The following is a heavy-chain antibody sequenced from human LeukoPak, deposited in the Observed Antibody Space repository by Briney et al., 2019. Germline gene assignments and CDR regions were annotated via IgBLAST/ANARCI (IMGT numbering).Heavy chain of an antibody. V-gene: IGHV3-30*19. CDR2: IWFNGRNK. D-gene: IGHD4-17*01. J-gene: IGHJ4*02. Sequence: GGSLRLSCTASGFTFSSYGMHWVRQAPGKGLEWVAVIWFNGRNKYYADSVKGRFTISRDNSKNTLYLQMNSLRAEDTAVYYCARGDYGDYYWGQGTLVTVSS. CDR3: ARGDYGDYY. CDR1: GFTFSSYG.